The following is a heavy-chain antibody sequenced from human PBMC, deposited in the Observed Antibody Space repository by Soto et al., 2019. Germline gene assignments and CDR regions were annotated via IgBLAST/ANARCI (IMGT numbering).Heavy chain of an antibody. D-gene: IGHD4-17*01. CDR1: GGSISSGDYY. CDR2: IYYSGST. Sequence: QVQLQESGPGLVKPSQTLSLTCTVSGGSISSGDYYWSWIRQPPGKGLEWIGYIYYSGSTYYNPSLTSRVTISVDTSKNQFSLKLSSVTAADTAVYYCARVRDYGDYVVDYWGQGTLVTVSS. J-gene: IGHJ4*02. CDR3: ARVRDYGDYVVDY. V-gene: IGHV4-30-4*01.